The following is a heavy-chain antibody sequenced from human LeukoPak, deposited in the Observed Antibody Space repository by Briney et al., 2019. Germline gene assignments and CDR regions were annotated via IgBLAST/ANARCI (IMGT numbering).Heavy chain of an antibody. V-gene: IGHV4-59*12. CDR3: AREGGPYRPLDY. J-gene: IGHJ4*02. Sequence: PSETLSLTCTVSGDSISTYYWIWPRQPPGKGLEWIGYICHCGSAIYNPSLRSRLPISIHLSKNQFSLNLRSVTAADTAVYHSAREGGPYRPLDYSGQGTLVTVSS. CDR2: ICHCGSA. CDR1: GDSISTYY.